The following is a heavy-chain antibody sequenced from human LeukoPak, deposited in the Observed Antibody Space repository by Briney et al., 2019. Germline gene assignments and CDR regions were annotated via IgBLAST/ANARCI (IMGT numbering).Heavy chain of an antibody. CDR2: INHGGST. CDR3: ARGGEGRYCSSTSCYHFLTYFDY. Sequence: PSETLSLTCAVYGGSFSGYYWSWIRQPPGKGLEWIGEINHGGSTNYNPSLKSRVTISVDTSKNQFSLKLSSVTAADTAVCYCARGGEGRYCSSTSCYHFLTYFDYWGQGTLVTVSS. D-gene: IGHD2-2*01. CDR1: GGSFSGYY. J-gene: IGHJ4*02. V-gene: IGHV4-34*01.